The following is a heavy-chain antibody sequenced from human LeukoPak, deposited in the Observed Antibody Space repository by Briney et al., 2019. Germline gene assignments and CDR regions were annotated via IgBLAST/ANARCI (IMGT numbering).Heavy chain of an antibody. Sequence: PSETLSLTCTVSGVSISSSYSYWGWLRQPPGMGLEWIGSIYYTGNTYYNASLKSQVSISIDTSKNQFSLKLTSVTAADTAVYYCARQTGSGLFILPGGQGTLVTVSS. CDR3: ARQTGSGLFILP. J-gene: IGHJ4*02. D-gene: IGHD3/OR15-3a*01. V-gene: IGHV4-39*01. CDR1: GVSISSSYSY. CDR2: IYYTGNT.